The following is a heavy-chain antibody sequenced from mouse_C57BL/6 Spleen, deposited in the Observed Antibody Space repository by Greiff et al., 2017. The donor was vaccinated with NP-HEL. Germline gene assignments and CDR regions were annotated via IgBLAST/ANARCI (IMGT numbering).Heavy chain of an antibody. J-gene: IGHJ4*01. V-gene: IGHV1-61*01. Sequence: QVHVQQPGAELVRPGSSVKLSCKASGYTFTRYWMDSVKQRPGPGLDWIGNLYPSDSETHYNQKFKDKAPLTVDKSSSTAYMQLSSLTSEDSAVYYCATESNYGAMDCWGQGTSVTVSS. CDR1: GYTFTRYW. CDR3: ATESNYGAMDC. D-gene: IGHD2-5*01. CDR2: LYPSDSET.